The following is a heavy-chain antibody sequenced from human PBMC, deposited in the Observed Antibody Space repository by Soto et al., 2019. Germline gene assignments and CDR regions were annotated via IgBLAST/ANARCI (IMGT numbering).Heavy chain of an antibody. Sequence: GGSLRRSFRASGFTFSNAWMNWVRQAPGKGLEWVGRIKSKTDAGTTDYAAPVKGRFTISRDDSKNTLYLQMNSLKTEDTAVYYCAADVASDSPLIDHWGQGT. CDR1: GFTFSNAW. CDR2: IKSKTDAGTT. V-gene: IGHV3-15*07. CDR3: AADVASDSPLIDH. D-gene: IGHD2-21*01. J-gene: IGHJ4*02.